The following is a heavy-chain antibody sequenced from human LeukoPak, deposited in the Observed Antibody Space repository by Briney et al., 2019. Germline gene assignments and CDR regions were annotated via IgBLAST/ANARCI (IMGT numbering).Heavy chain of an antibody. V-gene: IGHV3-21*01. CDR2: ISSSSSYI. Sequence: GGSLRLSCAASGFTFSSYSMNWVRQAPGKGLEWVSSISSSSSYIYYADPVKGRFTISSDNAKNSLYLQMNSLRAEDTAVYYCARLRYCSSTSCQITGAFDIWGQGTMVTVSS. D-gene: IGHD2-2*01. CDR3: ARLRYCSSTSCQITGAFDI. J-gene: IGHJ3*02. CDR1: GFTFSSYS.